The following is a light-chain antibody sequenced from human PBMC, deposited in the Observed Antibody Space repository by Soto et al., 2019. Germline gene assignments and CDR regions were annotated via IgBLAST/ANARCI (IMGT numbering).Light chain of an antibody. V-gene: IGKV1-5*01. CDR1: QSIGRW. J-gene: IGKJ1*01. Sequence: DIQMTQSPSTLSAFVGDRVTITCRASQSIGRWLAWYQQKPGKAPKLLIYDASSLESGVPSRFSGSGSGTEFTLTISSLQPDDVATYYCQQYNTYSPERTFGQGTKVEV. CDR2: DAS. CDR3: QQYNTYSPERT.